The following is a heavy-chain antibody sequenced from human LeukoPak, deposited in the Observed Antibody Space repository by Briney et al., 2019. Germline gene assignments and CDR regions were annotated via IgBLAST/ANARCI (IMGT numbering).Heavy chain of an antibody. CDR3: ARDYDY. J-gene: IGHJ4*02. CDR2: INPNSGGT. V-gene: IGHV1-2*02. Sequence: ASVKVSCKASGYTFTGYYMYWVRQAPGQGLEWMGWINPNSGGTNYALKFQGRVTMTRDTSISTAYMELSRLRSEDTAVYYCARDYDYWGQGTLVTVSS. CDR1: GYTFTGYY.